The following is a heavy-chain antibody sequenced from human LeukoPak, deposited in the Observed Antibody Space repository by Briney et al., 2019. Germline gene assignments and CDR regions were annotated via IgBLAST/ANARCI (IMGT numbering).Heavy chain of an antibody. CDR2: ISGSGGGT. D-gene: IGHD3-10*01. J-gene: IGHJ4*02. V-gene: IGHV3-23*01. CDR1: GITLSNYA. CDR3: AKRGVVIRVVLVGFHKEAYYFDS. Sequence: GGSLRLSCADSGITLSNYAMSWVRQAPGKGLEWVAGISGSGGGTNYADSVKGRFTISRDNPKNTLYLQMNNLRADDTAVYFCAKRGVVIRVVLVGFHKEAYYFDSWGQGALVTVSS.